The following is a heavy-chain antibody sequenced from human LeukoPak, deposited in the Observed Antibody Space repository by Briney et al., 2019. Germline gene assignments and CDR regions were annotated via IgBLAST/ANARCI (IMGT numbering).Heavy chain of an antibody. J-gene: IGHJ4*02. CDR3: ARGRTYYYDSSGTYDY. V-gene: IGHV3-21*01. D-gene: IGHD3-22*01. Sequence: GGSLRLSCAASGFTFSSYAMSWVRQAPGKGLEWVSSISSSSSYIYYADSVKGRFTISRDNAKNSLYLQMNSLRAEDTAVYYCARGRTYYYDSSGTYDYWGQGTLVTVSS. CDR1: GFTFSSYA. CDR2: ISSSSSYI.